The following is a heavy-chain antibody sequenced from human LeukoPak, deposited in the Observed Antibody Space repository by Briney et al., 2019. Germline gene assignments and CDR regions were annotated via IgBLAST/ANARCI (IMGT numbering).Heavy chain of an antibody. V-gene: IGHV3-43*01. CDR3: ATSPDYYDSSGYYPAPFDY. Sequence: PGGSLRLSCAASGFTFDDYTMHWVRQAPGKGLEWVSLISWDGGSTCYADSVKGRFTISRDNSKNSLYLQMNSLRTEDTALCYCATSPDYYDSSGYYPAPFDYWGQGTLVIVSS. D-gene: IGHD3-22*01. J-gene: IGHJ4*02. CDR2: ISWDGGST. CDR1: GFTFDDYT.